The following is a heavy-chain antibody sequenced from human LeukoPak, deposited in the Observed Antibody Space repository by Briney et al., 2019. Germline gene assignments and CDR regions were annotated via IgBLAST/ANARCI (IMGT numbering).Heavy chain of an antibody. Sequence: GGSLRLSCAASGFTFSSYAMSWVHQAPGKGLEWVSAISGSGGSTYYADSVKGRFTISRDNSKNTLYLQMNSLRAEDTAVYYCVSGSNYYDSSGDFDYWGQGTLVTVSS. D-gene: IGHD3-22*01. V-gene: IGHV3-23*01. CDR2: ISGSGGST. CDR3: VSGSNYYDSSGDFDY. J-gene: IGHJ4*02. CDR1: GFTFSSYA.